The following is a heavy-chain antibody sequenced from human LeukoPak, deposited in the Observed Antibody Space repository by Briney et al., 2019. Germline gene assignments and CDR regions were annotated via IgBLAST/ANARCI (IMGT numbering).Heavy chain of an antibody. V-gene: IGHV4-61*05. CDR2: IYYSGST. CDR3: ARGDYGSSQGIYYYYMDV. J-gene: IGHJ6*03. CDR1: GGSISSSSYY. D-gene: IGHD4-17*01. Sequence: TSETLSLTCTVSGGSISSSSYYWGWIRQPPGKGLEWIGYIYYSGSTNYNPSLKSRVTISVDTSKNQFSLKLSSVTAADTAVYYCARGDYGSSQGIYYYYMDVWGKGTTVTVSS.